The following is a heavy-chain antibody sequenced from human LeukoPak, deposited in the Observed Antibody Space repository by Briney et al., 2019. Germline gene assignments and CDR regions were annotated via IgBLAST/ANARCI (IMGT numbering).Heavy chain of an antibody. CDR1: GFSLSSYE. Sequence: QPGGSLRLSCVASGFSLSSYEMNWVRQAPGKGPEWLAYISTSSSTINYADSVRGRFTISRDDAKSLLYLQMSGLRVEDTALYYCARPRLGSAWYFDYWGRGTLVSVSS. CDR2: ISTSSSTI. CDR3: ARPRLGSAWYFDY. D-gene: IGHD6-19*01. J-gene: IGHJ4*02. V-gene: IGHV3-48*03.